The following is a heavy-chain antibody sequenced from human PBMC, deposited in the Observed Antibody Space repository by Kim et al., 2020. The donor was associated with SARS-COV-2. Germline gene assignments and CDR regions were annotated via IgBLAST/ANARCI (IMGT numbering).Heavy chain of an antibody. V-gene: IGHV4-59*01. J-gene: IGHJ6*03. CDR3: ARARGRDYYYYMDV. D-gene: IGHD1-26*01. CDR2: ISYSGST. Sequence: SETLSLTCTVSGGSISSYYWSWIRQPPGKGLEWIGYISYSGSTNYNPSLKSRVTISLDTSKTQFSLKLTSVTAADTAVYYCARARGRDYYYYMDVWGKGT. CDR1: GGSISSYY.